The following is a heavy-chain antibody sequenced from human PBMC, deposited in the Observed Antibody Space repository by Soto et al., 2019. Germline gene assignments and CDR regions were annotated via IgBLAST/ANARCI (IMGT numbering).Heavy chain of an antibody. CDR1: GFTFSSYA. J-gene: IGHJ4*02. CDR3: AKNQAGYYYDSSGRYFDY. D-gene: IGHD3-22*01. CDR2: ISGSGGST. Sequence: GGSLRLSCAASGFTFSSYAMSWVRQAPGKGLEWVSAISGSGGSTYYADSVKGRFTISRDNSKNTLYLQMNSLRAEDTAVYYCAKNQAGYYYDSSGRYFDYWGQGTLVTVSS. V-gene: IGHV3-23*01.